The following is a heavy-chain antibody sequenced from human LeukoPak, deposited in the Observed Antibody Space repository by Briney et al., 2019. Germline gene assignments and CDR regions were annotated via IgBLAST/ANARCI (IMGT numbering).Heavy chain of an antibody. CDR1: AFTFSSYE. Sequence: PGGSLRLSCAASAFTFSSYEMNWVRQAPGKGLEWVSYISGSGSSIYYADSVKGRFTISRDNAKNSLSLQMNSLRAEDTAIYYCARGHRSRVQLWYDVWGKEITVTVSS. J-gene: IGHJ6*04. V-gene: IGHV3-48*03. CDR2: ISGSGSSI. CDR3: ARGHRSRVQLWYDV. D-gene: IGHD5-24*01.